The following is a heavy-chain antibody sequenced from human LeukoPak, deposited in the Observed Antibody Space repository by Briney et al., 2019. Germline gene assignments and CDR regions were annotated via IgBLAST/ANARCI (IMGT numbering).Heavy chain of an antibody. D-gene: IGHD4-17*01. J-gene: IGHJ4*02. CDR1: GGSVNSGTYY. CDR2: IYYSGSA. V-gene: IGHV4-39*07. Sequence: SETLSLTCTVSGGSVNSGTYYWSWIRQPPGKGLEWIGNIYYSGSAYYNPSLKSRVTISVDTSKNQFSLKLSSVTAADTAVYYCARRLGVGDYPFDYWGQGTLVTVSS. CDR3: ARRLGVGDYPFDY.